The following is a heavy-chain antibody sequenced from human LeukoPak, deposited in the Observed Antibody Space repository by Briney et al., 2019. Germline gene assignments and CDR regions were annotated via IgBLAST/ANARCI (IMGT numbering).Heavy chain of an antibody. CDR2: TYYRSKWYN. J-gene: IGHJ5*02. CDR1: GDSVSSNSAA. CDR3: ARGITMVRGVIIAP. V-gene: IGHV6-1*01. Sequence: SQTLSLTCAISGDSVSSNSAAWNWIRQSPSRGLEWLGRTYYRSKWYNDYAVSVKSRITINPDTSKNQFSLQLNSVAPEDTAVYYCARGITMVRGVIIAPWGQGTLVTVSS. D-gene: IGHD3-10*01.